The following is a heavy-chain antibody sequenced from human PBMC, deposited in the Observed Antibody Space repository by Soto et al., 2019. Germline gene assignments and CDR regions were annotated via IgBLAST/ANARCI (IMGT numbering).Heavy chain of an antibody. CDR1: GFTFSNAW. V-gene: IGHV3-15*07. CDR3: TPHPYDFWSGYPSFDY. D-gene: IGHD3-3*01. J-gene: IGHJ4*02. CDR2: IKSKTDGGTT. Sequence: GGSLRLSCAASGFTFSNAWMNWVRQAPGKGLEWVGRIKSKTDGGTTDYAAPVKGRFTISRDDSKNTLYLQMNSLKTEDTAVYYCTPHPYDFWSGYPSFDYWGQGTLVTVSS.